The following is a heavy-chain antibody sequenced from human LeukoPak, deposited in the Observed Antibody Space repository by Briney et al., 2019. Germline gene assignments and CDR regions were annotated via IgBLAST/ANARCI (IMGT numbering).Heavy chain of an antibody. J-gene: IGHJ4*02. V-gene: IGHV3-33*06. CDR3: AKEGGYDSSGYCDY. Sequence: PGGSLKLSCTASRFTFSSYGMHWVRQAPGKGLEWVAVIWYDGSNKYYADSVKGRFTISRDNSKNTLYLQMNSLRAEDTAVYYCAKEGGYDSSGYCDYWGQGTLVTVSS. D-gene: IGHD3-22*01. CDR1: RFTFSSYG. CDR2: IWYDGSNK.